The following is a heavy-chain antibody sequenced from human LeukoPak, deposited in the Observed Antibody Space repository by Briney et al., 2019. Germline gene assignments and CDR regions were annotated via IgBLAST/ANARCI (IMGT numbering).Heavy chain of an antibody. J-gene: IGHJ4*02. V-gene: IGHV4-59*08. Sequence: PSETLSLTCTVSGGSINSNYWSWIRQPPGKSLEWIGYVSYSGDTNYHPSLQSRVSISVDRSKNQFSLNLRSVTAADTAVYYCVRLGSNWNMGPFDFWGRGILVTVSS. CDR2: VSYSGDT. D-gene: IGHD1/OR15-1a*01. CDR3: VRLGSNWNMGPFDF. CDR1: GGSINSNY.